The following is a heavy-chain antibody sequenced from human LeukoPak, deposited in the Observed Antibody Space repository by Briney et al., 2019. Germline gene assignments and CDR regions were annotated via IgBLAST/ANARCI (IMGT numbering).Heavy chain of an antibody. J-gene: IGHJ4*02. V-gene: IGHV3-30*03. Sequence: GGSLRLSCAASGFTFGSYGMHWIRQAPGKGLECVAVTSHDGGNTYYVDSVKGRFIISRDNSKNTLYLQMNSLRAEDTAVYYCARDLEAWVFDYWGQGTLVTVSS. D-gene: IGHD2-21*01. CDR2: TSHDGGNT. CDR1: GFTFGSYG. CDR3: ARDLEAWVFDY.